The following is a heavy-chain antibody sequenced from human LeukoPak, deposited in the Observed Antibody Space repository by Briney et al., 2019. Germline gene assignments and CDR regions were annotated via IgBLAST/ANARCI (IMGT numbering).Heavy chain of an antibody. Sequence: GGSLRLSCAASGFSFSVFWMHWVRQVPGKGPVWVSRIKTDGSITDYADSVKGRFTISRDNAKNSLYLQMNSLRAEDTAVYYCAELGITMIGGVWGKGTTVTISS. CDR1: GFSFSVFW. CDR2: IKTDGSIT. CDR3: AELGITMIGGV. J-gene: IGHJ6*04. V-gene: IGHV3-74*01. D-gene: IGHD3-10*02.